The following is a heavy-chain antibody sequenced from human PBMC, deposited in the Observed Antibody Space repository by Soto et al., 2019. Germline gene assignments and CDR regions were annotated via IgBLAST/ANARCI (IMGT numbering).Heavy chain of an antibody. J-gene: IGHJ5*02. CDR3: ARVRSSSWYDNDWFDP. CDR1: GGSISSYY. CDR2: IYYSGST. Sequence: SETLSLTCTVSGGSISSYYWSWIRQPPGKGLKWIGYIYYSGSTNYNPSLKSRVTISETSKNQFSLKLSSVTAADTAVYYCARVRSSSWYDNDWFDPWGQGTLVTVSS. V-gene: IGHV4-59*01. D-gene: IGHD6-13*01.